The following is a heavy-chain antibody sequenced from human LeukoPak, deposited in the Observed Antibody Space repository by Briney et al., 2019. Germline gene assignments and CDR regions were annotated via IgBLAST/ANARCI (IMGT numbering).Heavy chain of an antibody. V-gene: IGHV4-4*07. D-gene: IGHD3-9*01. CDR3: ARGDYDILTGYLGFDY. CDR1: GVSISSYY. Sequence: SETLSLSCTVSGVSISSYYWSWIRESAGPQLGWMGRIYTSGSTNYNPSLKSRVTMSVDTSKNQFSLKLSSVTAADTAVYYCARGDYDILTGYLGFDYWGQGTLVTVSS. J-gene: IGHJ4*02. CDR2: IYTSGST.